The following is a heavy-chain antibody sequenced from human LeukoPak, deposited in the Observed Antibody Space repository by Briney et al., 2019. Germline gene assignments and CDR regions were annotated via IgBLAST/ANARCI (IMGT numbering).Heavy chain of an antibody. V-gene: IGHV4-38-2*02. CDR2: ICHSGST. Sequence: SETLSLTCTVSGYSISSGYYWGWIRQPPGKGLEWIGSICHSGSTYYNPSLKSRVTISVDTSKNQFSLKLSSVTAADTAVYYCASSDYWGQGTLVTVSS. CDR3: ASSDY. CDR1: GYSISSGYY. J-gene: IGHJ4*02.